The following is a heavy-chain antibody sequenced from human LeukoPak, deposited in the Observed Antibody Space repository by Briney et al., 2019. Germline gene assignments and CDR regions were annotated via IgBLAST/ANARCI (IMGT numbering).Heavy chain of an antibody. J-gene: IGHJ4*02. CDR2: IYTSGST. V-gene: IGHV4-4*07. Sequence: SETLSLTCTGSDGSINSYCWSWIRQPAGKELEWMGRIYTSGSTNYHPSLRSRVTMSVDPSKSRCSLKLSSVTAADTAVYYCARVDYYGSGSYSFCDYWGQGTLVTVSS. CDR3: ARVDYYGSGSYSFCDY. CDR1: DGSINSYC. D-gene: IGHD3-10*01.